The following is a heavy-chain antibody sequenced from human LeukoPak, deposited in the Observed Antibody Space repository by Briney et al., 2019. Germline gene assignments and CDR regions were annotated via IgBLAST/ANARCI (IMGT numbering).Heavy chain of an antibody. CDR2: IYYSGST. D-gene: IGHD4-23*01. CDR3: ARDRYTVVSWYVDL. CDR1: GGSISSGGYY. V-gene: IGHV4-31*03. J-gene: IGHJ2*01. Sequence: PSQTLSLTCTVSGGSISSGGYYWSWIRQHPGKGLEWIGYIYYSGSTYYNPSLKSRVTISVDTSKNQFSLKLSSVTAADTAVYYCARDRYTVVSWYVDLWGRGTLVTVSS.